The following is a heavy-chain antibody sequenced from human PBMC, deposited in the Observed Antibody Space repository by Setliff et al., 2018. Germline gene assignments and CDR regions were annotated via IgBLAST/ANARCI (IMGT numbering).Heavy chain of an antibody. Sequence: GGSLRLSCAASGFSFGGHDMHWVRQAPGKGLEWVAFIRYDGTTESYADSVRGRFTISRDNSKNTLYVQMNTLGPEDTAVYYCAKVSYYYDSSGLIDYWGQGTLVTVSS. CDR1: GFSFGGHD. CDR2: IRYDGTTE. D-gene: IGHD3-22*01. V-gene: IGHV3-30*02. J-gene: IGHJ4*02. CDR3: AKVSYYYDSSGLIDY.